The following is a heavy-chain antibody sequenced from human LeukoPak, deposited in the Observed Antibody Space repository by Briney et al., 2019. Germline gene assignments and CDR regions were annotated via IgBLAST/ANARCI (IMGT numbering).Heavy chain of an antibody. D-gene: IGHD3-9*01. Sequence: GGSLRLSCAASGFTFSSYGMHWVRQAPGKGLEWVAVIWYDGSNKYYADSVKGRFTISRDNSKNTLYLQMNSLRAEDTAVYYCARDAYYDILTGPGYWGQGTLVTVSS. V-gene: IGHV3-30*19. CDR3: ARDAYYDILTGPGY. CDR2: IWYDGSNK. CDR1: GFTFSSYG. J-gene: IGHJ4*02.